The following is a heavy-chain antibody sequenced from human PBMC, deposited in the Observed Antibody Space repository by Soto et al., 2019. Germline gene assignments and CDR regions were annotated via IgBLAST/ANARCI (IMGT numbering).Heavy chain of an antibody. D-gene: IGHD3-3*01. Sequence: GGSLRLSFAASGFTFSSYGMHWVRQAPGKGLEWVAVITGGGSNKYYADSVKGRFTISRDNSKNTLYLQMNSLRAEDTAVYYCAKLDDFWSGHTTWGQGTLVTVSS. CDR1: GFTFSSYG. CDR2: ITGGGSNK. CDR3: AKLDDFWSGHTT. J-gene: IGHJ4*02. V-gene: IGHV3-30*18.